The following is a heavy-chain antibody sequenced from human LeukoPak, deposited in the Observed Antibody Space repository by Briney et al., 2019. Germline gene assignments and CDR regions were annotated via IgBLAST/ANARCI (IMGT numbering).Heavy chain of an antibody. D-gene: IGHD6-19*01. V-gene: IGHV4-39*07. J-gene: IGHJ4*02. CDR2: INHSGST. CDR3: ARSTKYSSGWSPFDY. CDR1: GGSISSSSYY. Sequence: SETLSLTCAVSGGSISSSSYYWGWIRQPPGKGLEWIGEINHSGSTNYNPSLKSRVTISVDTSKNQFSLKLSSVTAADTAVYYCARSTKYSSGWSPFDYRGQGTLVTVSS.